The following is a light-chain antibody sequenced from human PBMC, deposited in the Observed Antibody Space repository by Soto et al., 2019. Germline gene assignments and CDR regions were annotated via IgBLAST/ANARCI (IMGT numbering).Light chain of an antibody. CDR2: SDN. CDR1: SSNIASNA. V-gene: IGLV1-44*01. CDR3: AAWDDSLNGGV. J-gene: IGLJ3*02. Sequence: QSVLTQPPSASGAPGQRVTISCSGSSSNIASNAVNWYQQLPGTAPKVLIYSDNHRPSGVPDRFSASKSGTSASLAISGLQSEDEADYYYAAWDDSLNGGVFGGGTQLTVL.